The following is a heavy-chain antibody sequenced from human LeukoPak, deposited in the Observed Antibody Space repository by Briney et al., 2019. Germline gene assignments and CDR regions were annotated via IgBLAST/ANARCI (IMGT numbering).Heavy chain of an antibody. CDR2: IYYSGSP. Sequence: SETLSLTCTVSGGSISSHYWSWIRQPPGKGLEWIGDIYYSGSPNYNPSLKSRATMSADTSKKQLSLKLASVTAADTAVYYCARGTGSFDYWGQRTLVTVSS. V-gene: IGHV4-59*11. D-gene: IGHD1-14*01. CDR3: ARGTGSFDY. CDR1: GGSISSHY. J-gene: IGHJ4*02.